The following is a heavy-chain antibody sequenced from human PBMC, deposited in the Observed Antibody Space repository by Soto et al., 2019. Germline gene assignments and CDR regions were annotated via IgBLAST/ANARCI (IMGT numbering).Heavy chain of an antibody. CDR3: ARTLLKRHFFDY. CDR2: IKEDGSEK. J-gene: IGHJ4*02. V-gene: IGHV3-7*01. CDR1: GFTFSSYW. Sequence: GGSLRLSCAASGFTFSSYWVNWVRQAPGKGLEWVANIKEDGSEKYYVDSVKGRFTISRDNAKNSLYLQMNSLRVEDTAVFYCARTLLKRHFFDYWGRGTLV.